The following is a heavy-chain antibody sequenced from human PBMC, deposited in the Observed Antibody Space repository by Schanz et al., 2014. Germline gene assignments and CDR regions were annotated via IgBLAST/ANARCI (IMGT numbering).Heavy chain of an antibody. J-gene: IGHJ4*02. CDR1: GYIYTSYA. Sequence: QVQLVQSGSQLKKPGASVKISCKASGYIYTSYALNWVRQAPGQGLEWMGYINTDTGNPTAAQGFTGRFVFSLDTSVKTAYLQINSLRPEDTDVYVCARHERFEELSVVDYWGQGTRVTVSS. V-gene: IGHV7-4-1*02. CDR3: ARHERFEELSVVDY. D-gene: IGHD3-10*01. CDR2: INTDTGNP.